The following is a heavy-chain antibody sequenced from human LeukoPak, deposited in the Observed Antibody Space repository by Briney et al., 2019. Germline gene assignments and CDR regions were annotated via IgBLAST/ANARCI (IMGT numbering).Heavy chain of an antibody. CDR3: AREVTYYYGSGSYQRGPFDY. D-gene: IGHD3-10*01. CDR1: GGSISSYY. CDR2: IYYSGST. Sequence: PSETLSLTCTVSGGSISSYYWSWIRQPPGKGLEWIGYIYYSGSTNYNPSLKSRVTISVDTSKNQFSLKLSSVTAADTAVYYCAREVTYYYGSGSYQRGPFDYWGQGTLVTVSS. J-gene: IGHJ4*02. V-gene: IGHV4-59*01.